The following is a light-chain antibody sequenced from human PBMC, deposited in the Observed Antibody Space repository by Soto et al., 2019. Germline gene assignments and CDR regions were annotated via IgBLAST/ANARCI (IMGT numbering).Light chain of an antibody. CDR1: DSNIGASYD. Sequence: QSVLTQPPSISGAPGQRVTITCTGSDSNIGASYDVNWYQHLPGAAPNLLIYETANRPSGVPDRFSASRSGASASLAIDKLQTGDEGDYYCQSYGSGLSVVFGGGTKLTVL. CDR3: QSYGSGLSVV. V-gene: IGLV1-40*01. J-gene: IGLJ2*01. CDR2: ETA.